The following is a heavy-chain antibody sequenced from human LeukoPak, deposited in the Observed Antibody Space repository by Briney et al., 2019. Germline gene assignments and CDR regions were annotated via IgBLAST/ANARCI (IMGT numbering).Heavy chain of an antibody. CDR2: IYSGGST. Sequence: PGGSLRFSCAASGFTFSNAWMSWVRQAPGKGLEWVSVIYSGGSTYYADSVKGRFTISRHNSKNTLYLQMNSLRAEDTAVYYCARAATAIDAFDIWGQGTMVTVSS. CDR3: ARAATAIDAFDI. D-gene: IGHD5-18*01. J-gene: IGHJ3*02. V-gene: IGHV3-53*04. CDR1: GFTFSNAW.